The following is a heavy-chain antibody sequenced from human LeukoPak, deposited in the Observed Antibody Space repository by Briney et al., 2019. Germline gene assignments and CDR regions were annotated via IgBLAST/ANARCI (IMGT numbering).Heavy chain of an antibody. D-gene: IGHD3-10*01. CDR1: GGSISSGDYY. V-gene: IGHV4-61*02. J-gene: IGHJ5*02. Sequence: SETLSLTCTVSGGSISSGDYYWSWIRQPAGKGLEWIGRIYTTGSTNYNPSLNGRVTISVDKSKNQLSLNLSSVTAADTAVYYCTGGAYGSGSHASWFDPWGQGILVTVS. CDR3: TGGAYGSGSHASWFDP. CDR2: IYTTGST.